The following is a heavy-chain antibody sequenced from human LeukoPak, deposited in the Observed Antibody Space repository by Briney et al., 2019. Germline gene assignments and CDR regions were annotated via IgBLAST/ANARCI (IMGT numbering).Heavy chain of an antibody. CDR3: HIVVVPAAIGYYYYGMDV. D-gene: IGHD2-2*02. Sequence: GGSLRLSCAASGFTFSSYWMHWVRQAPGKGLEWVGRIKSKIDGGTTDYAAPVKGRFTISRDDSKNTLYLQMNSLKTEDTAVYYCHIVVVPAAIGYYYYGMDVWGQGTTVTVSS. V-gene: IGHV3-15*07. CDR1: GFTFSSYW. J-gene: IGHJ6*02. CDR2: IKSKIDGGTT.